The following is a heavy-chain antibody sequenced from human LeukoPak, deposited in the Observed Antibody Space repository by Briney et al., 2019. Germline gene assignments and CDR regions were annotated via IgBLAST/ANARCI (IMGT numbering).Heavy chain of an antibody. D-gene: IGHD6-13*01. J-gene: IGHJ4*02. Sequence: PGGPLRLSCAASGFTLSRHAMHWVRQAPGKGLEWVSYVSSSGSTIYYADSVKGRFTISRDNAKNSLYLQMNSLRAEDTAVYYCARARFSSSWYGGAHFDYWGQGTLVTVSS. V-gene: IGHV3-48*03. CDR3: ARARFSSSWYGGAHFDY. CDR2: VSSSGSTI. CDR1: GFTLSRHA.